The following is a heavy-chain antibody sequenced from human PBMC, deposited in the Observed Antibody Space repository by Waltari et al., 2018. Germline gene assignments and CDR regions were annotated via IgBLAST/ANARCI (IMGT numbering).Heavy chain of an antibody. D-gene: IGHD2-21*01. CDR1: GFTFSSYS. CDR2: ISSSSSYI. CDR3: ARDPYCGGDCQIDY. J-gene: IGHJ4*02. V-gene: IGHV3-21*01. Sequence: EVQLVESGGGLVKPGGSLRLSCVASGFTFSSYSMNWVRQAPGKGLEWVSSISSSSSYIYYADSVKGRFTISRDNAKNSLYLQMNSLRAEDTAVYYCARDPYCGGDCQIDYWGQGTLVTVSS.